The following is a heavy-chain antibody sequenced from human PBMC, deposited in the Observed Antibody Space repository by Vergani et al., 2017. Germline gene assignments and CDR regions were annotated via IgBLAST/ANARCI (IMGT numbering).Heavy chain of an antibody. CDR1: GFSFNSYW. J-gene: IGHJ5*01. CDR3: ARARCIETCYMSNWLDS. Sequence: DVHLAESGGGLFQPGGSLRLSCSASGFSFNSYWMHWVRQVPGKGLLWVSRIKSDGSITAYADSVKGRFTISRDNAQNTLYLQMNSLRVEDTGVYCARARCIETCYMSNWLDSWGQGTLVTVSS. D-gene: IGHD3-9*01. V-gene: IGHV3-74*03. CDR2: IKSDGSIT.